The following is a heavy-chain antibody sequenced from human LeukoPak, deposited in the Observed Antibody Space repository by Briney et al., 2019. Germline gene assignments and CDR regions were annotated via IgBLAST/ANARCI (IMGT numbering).Heavy chain of an antibody. Sequence: SETLSLTCTVSGGSITRYYWIWIRQSAGKGLEWIGYIYYSGSTNYNPSLKSRVTISVDTSKNQFSLKLSSVTAADTAVYYCAREASYYDSSGYDYWGQGTLVTVSS. V-gene: IGHV4-59*01. CDR2: IYYSGST. CDR1: GGSITRYY. J-gene: IGHJ4*02. D-gene: IGHD3-22*01. CDR3: AREASYYDSSGYDY.